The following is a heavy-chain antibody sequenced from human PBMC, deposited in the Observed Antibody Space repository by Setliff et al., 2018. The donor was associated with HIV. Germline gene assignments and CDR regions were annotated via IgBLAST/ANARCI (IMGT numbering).Heavy chain of an antibody. D-gene: IGHD3-22*01. J-gene: IGHJ4*02. V-gene: IGHV1-69*10. Sequence: SVKVPCKASGGTFSSYAISWVRQAPGQGLEWMGGIIPILGIANYAQKFQGRVTITADEFTSTAYMELSSLRSEDTAVYYCARDYSPTFYYYDSSGTFDYWGQGTLVTVSS. CDR3: ARDYSPTFYYYDSSGTFDY. CDR2: IIPILGIA. CDR1: GGTFSSYA.